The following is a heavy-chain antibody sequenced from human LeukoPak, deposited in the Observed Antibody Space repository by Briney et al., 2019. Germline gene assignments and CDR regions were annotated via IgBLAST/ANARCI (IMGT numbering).Heavy chain of an antibody. CDR1: GFTFRDSA. Sequence: GGSLRLSCAASGFTFRDSAMDWVRQAPGKGLEWVPLISHSGANTFYADSVKGRFTVSRDNSKNMMYLQMNSLRVEDTAVYYCAKDIEASIWGQGTLVTVSS. CDR3: AKDIEASI. D-gene: IGHD2-15*01. CDR2: ISHSGANT. J-gene: IGHJ4*02. V-gene: IGHV3-23*01.